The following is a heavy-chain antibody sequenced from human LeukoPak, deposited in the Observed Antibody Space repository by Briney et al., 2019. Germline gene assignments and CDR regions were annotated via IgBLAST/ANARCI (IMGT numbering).Heavy chain of an antibody. V-gene: IGHV3-49*04. Sequence: PGGSRRLSCTASGFTFGDYAMSWVRQAPGKGLEWVGFIRSKAYGGTTEYAASVKGRFTISRDDSKSIAYLQMNSLKTEDTAVYYCTRDRDIVVVPAANVVDYWGQGTLVTVSS. CDR2: IRSKAYGGTT. D-gene: IGHD2-2*01. CDR3: TRDRDIVVVPAANVVDY. J-gene: IGHJ4*02. CDR1: GFTFGDYA.